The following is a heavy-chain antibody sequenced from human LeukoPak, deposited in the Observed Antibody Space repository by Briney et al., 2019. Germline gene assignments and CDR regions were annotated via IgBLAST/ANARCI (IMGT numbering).Heavy chain of an antibody. CDR2: IIPIFGTA. Sequence: SVKVSCKASGGTFSSYAISWVRQAPGQGLEWMGGIIPIFGTANYAQKFQGRVTITTDESTSTAYMELSSLRSEDTAVYYCARVFRKYDCSSTSCPFDPWGQGTLVTVSS. V-gene: IGHV1-69*05. CDR1: GGTFSSYA. D-gene: IGHD2-2*01. J-gene: IGHJ5*02. CDR3: ARVFRKYDCSSTSCPFDP.